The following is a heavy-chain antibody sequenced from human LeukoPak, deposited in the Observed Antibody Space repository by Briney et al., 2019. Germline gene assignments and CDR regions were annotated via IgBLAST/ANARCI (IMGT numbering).Heavy chain of an antibody. Sequence: SETLSLTCAVYGGSFSGYYWSWIRQPPGKGLEWIGEINHSGSTNYNPSLKSRVTISVDTSKNQFSLKLSSVTAADTAVYYCARIPSPCGGDCYSRSRYYYYYGMDVWGQGTTVTASS. CDR1: GGSFSGYY. CDR3: ARIPSPCGGDCYSRSRYYYYYGMDV. J-gene: IGHJ6*02. D-gene: IGHD2-21*02. CDR2: INHSGST. V-gene: IGHV4-34*01.